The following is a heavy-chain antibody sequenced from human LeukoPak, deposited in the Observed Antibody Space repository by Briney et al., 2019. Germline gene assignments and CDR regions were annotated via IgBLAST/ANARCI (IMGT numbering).Heavy chain of an antibody. Sequence: GESLRLSCEASGFTFNSYWMSWVRQAPGKGLEWVADINEDGSTIYYVNSVKGRFTISRDNAKNSLSLQLNTLRAEDRAVYYCARAGTGDWGSWYFDFWGRGTLVTVSS. CDR1: GFTFNSYW. D-gene: IGHD7-27*01. CDR3: ARAGTGDWGSWYFDF. J-gene: IGHJ2*01. CDR2: INEDGSTI. V-gene: IGHV3-7*05.